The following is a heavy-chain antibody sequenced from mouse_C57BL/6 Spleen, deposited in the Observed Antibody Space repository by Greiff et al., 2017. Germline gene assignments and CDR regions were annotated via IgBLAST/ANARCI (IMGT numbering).Heavy chain of an antibody. J-gene: IGHJ3*01. V-gene: IGHV1-82*01. Sequence: QVQLQQSGPELVKPGASVKISCKASGYAFSSSWMNWVKQRPGKGLEWIGRIYPGDGDTNYNGKFKGKATLTADTSSSTASMQLSSLTSEESAVYLCARDDYDWFAYWGQGTLVTVSA. CDR3: ARDDYDWFAY. CDR1: GYAFSSSW. CDR2: IYPGDGDT. D-gene: IGHD2-4*01.